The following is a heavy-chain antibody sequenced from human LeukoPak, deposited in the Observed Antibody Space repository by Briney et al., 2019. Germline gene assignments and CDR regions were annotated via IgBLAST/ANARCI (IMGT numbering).Heavy chain of an antibody. D-gene: IGHD5-24*01. CDR3: ARVWVEMAIDP. J-gene: IGHJ5*02. CDR1: GFTFSSYS. V-gene: IGHV3-21*01. CDR2: ISSSSSYI. Sequence: SGGSLRLSCAASGFTFSSYSMNWVRQAPGKGLEWVSSISSSSSYIYYADSVKGRFTISRDNAKNSLYLQMNSLRAEDTAVYYCARVWVEMAIDPWGQGTLVTVSS.